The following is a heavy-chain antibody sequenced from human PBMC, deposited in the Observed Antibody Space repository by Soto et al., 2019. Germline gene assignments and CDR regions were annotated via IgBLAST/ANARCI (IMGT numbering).Heavy chain of an antibody. D-gene: IGHD2-21*01. CDR2: ISYDGSNK. V-gene: IGHV3-30*18. Sequence: SLRLSCASSGFTGSSYGMHWVRHSPGKVLEWVAVISYDGSNKYYADSVKGRFTISRDNSKNTLYLQMNSLRAEDTAVYYCAKDPTPGHILYYYYGMDVWGQGTTVTVSS. CDR1: GFTGSSYG. CDR3: AKDPTPGHILYYYYGMDV. J-gene: IGHJ6*02.